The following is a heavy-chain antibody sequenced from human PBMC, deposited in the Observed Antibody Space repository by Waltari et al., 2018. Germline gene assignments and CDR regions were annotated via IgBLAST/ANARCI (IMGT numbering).Heavy chain of an antibody. CDR1: GFTFSSYS. CDR3: ARTQTSDY. CDR2: ISSSANII. V-gene: IGHV3-48*02. J-gene: IGHJ4*02. Sequence: EVQLVESGGGLVQPVGSLRLSCAVSGFTFSSYSMNWVRQAPGKGREGVSYISSSANIIYYADSVKGRFTISRDNARNSLYLQMNSLRDEDTAVYYCARTQTSDYWGQGTLVTVSS.